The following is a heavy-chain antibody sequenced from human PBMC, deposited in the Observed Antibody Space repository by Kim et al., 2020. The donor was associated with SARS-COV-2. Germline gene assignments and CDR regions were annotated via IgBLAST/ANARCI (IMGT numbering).Heavy chain of an antibody. D-gene: IGHD3-16*01. CDR3: EGKKGGQTSFDY. V-gene: IGHV3-9*01. J-gene: IGHJ4*02. Sequence: GKADSGKGRFTIYADNAKTSRYLQMNSLTAEDTALYYCEGKKGGQTSFDYWGQGTLVTVSS.